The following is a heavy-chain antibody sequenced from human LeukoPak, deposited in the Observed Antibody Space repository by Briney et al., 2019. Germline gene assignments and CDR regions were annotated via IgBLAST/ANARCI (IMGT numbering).Heavy chain of an antibody. CDR2: IYYSGST. CDR1: GGSISSYY. CDR3: ARQYGDYGFDY. D-gene: IGHD4-17*01. V-gene: IGHV4-59*08. Sequence: SETLSLTCTVSGGSISSYYRSWIRQPPGKGLEWIGYIYYSGSTNYNPSLKSRVTISVDTSKNQFSLKLSSVTAADTAVYYCARQYGDYGFDYWGQGTLVTVSS. J-gene: IGHJ4*02.